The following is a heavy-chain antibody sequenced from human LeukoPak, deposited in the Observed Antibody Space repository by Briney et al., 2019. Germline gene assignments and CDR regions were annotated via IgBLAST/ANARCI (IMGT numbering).Heavy chain of an antibody. Sequence: RGSLRLSCAASGFTFSDYYMSWIRQAPGKGLEWVSYISSSGSTIYYADSVKGRFTFSRDNAKNSLYLQMNSLRAEDTAVYYCARRGYGLGYYYYMDVWGKRTTVTVSS. CDR1: GFTFSDYY. V-gene: IGHV3-11*01. D-gene: IGHD5-18*01. CDR2: ISSSGSTI. CDR3: ARRGYGLGYYYYMDV. J-gene: IGHJ6*03.